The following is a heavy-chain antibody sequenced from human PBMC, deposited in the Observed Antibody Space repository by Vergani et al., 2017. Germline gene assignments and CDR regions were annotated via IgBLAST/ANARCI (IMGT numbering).Heavy chain of an antibody. Sequence: QVQLVESGGGLVKPGGSLRLSCAASGFTFSDYYMSWIRQAPGKGLEWVSDISSSGSTIYYADYVKGRFTISRDNAKNSLYLQMNSLRAEDTAGYYCVYGDYDVGVFDYWGQGTLVTVSS. CDR3: VYGDYDVGVFDY. J-gene: IGHJ4*02. CDR2: ISSSGSTI. D-gene: IGHD4-17*01. V-gene: IGHV3-11*01. CDR1: GFTFSDYY.